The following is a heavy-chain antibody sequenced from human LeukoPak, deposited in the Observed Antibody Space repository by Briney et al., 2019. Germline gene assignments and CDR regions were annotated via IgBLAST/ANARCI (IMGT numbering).Heavy chain of an antibody. CDR1: GGSISGYY. D-gene: IGHD2-15*01. CDR3: ARLGHCSGGSCYFSG. CDR2: IFYTGNP. Sequence: SETLSLTCTVSGGSISGYYWTWIRQPPGEGLEWLGYIFYTGNPNYNPFLSSRLTLSVDAPNNQFALTLRSVTAADTAIYYCARLGHCSGGSCYFSGGGLGTLVTVAS. V-gene: IGHV4-59*08. J-gene: IGHJ4*02.